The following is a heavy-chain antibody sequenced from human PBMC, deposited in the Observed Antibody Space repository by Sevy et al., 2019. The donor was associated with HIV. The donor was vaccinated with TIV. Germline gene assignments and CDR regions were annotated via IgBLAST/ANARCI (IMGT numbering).Heavy chain of an antibody. V-gene: IGHV3-49*03. CDR2: IRSKTFGGTT. J-gene: IGHJ6*02. Sequence: GGSLRLSCITSGFRFSDYALTWLRQAPGKGLEWVGFIRSKTFGGTTEYAASVKGRFNISRDESKSIAYLEMNSLKTEDTAIYYCTRLRGTISAYYYFGMDVWGQGATVTVSS. D-gene: IGHD3-9*01. CDR1: GFRFSDYA. CDR3: TRLRGTISAYYYFGMDV.